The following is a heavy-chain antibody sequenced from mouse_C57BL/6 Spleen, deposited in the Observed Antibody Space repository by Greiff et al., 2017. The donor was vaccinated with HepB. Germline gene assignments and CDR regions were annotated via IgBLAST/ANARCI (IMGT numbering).Heavy chain of an antibody. CDR2: IYPGSGST. J-gene: IGHJ2*01. V-gene: IGHV1-55*01. D-gene: IGHD1-1*01. Sequence: QVQLQQSGAELVKPGASVKMSCKASGYTFTSYWITWVKQRPGQGLEWIGDIYPGSGSTNYNEKFRSKATLTVDTSSNTAYMQLSSLTSEDAAVYSFAGQSTTVPFFDYWGQGTTLTVSS. CDR3: AGQSTTVPFFDY. CDR1: GYTFTSYW.